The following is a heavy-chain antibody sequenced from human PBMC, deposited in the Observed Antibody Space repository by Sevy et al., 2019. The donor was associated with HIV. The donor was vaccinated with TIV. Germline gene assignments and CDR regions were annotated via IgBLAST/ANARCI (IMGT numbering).Heavy chain of an antibody. V-gene: IGHV1-8*01. CDR3: ARRLPSPRPRSVIRAIDAFDI. Sequence: ASVKVSCKASGYTFTSYDINWVRQATGQGLEWMGWMNPNSGNTGYAQKFQGRVTMTRNTSISTAYMEVSSLRSEDTAVYYCARRLPSPRPRSVIRAIDAFDIWGQGTMVTVSS. CDR2: MNPNSGNT. D-gene: IGHD3-22*01. J-gene: IGHJ3*02. CDR1: GYTFTSYD.